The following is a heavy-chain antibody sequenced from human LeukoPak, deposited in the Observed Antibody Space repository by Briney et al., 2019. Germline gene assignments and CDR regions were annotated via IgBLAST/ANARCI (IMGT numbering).Heavy chain of an antibody. Sequence: GGSLRLSCAASGFTFSSYGMSWVRQAPGKGLEWVSGISGSGGSTYYADSVKGRFTISRDSSKNTLYLQMNSLRAEDTAVYYCAKDVDYGDFDYWGQGTLVTVSS. J-gene: IGHJ4*02. CDR3: AKDVDYGDFDY. CDR2: ISGSGGST. D-gene: IGHD4-17*01. CDR1: GFTFSSYG. V-gene: IGHV3-23*01.